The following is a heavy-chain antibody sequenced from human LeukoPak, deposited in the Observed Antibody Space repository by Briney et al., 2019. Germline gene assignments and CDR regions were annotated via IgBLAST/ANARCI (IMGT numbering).Heavy chain of an antibody. V-gene: IGHV3-21*01. J-gene: IGHJ4*02. CDR3: ARDRYYDFWSGSPFDY. CDR2: ISTASDII. CDR1: AFTFKTYT. D-gene: IGHD3-3*01. Sequence: GGSLRLSCVASAFTFKTYTLNWVRQTPGKGLEWVSYISTASDIINYADSVRGRFTISRDNAKNSLYLQMNSLRAEDTAVYYCARDRYYDFWSGSPFDYWGQGTLVTVSS.